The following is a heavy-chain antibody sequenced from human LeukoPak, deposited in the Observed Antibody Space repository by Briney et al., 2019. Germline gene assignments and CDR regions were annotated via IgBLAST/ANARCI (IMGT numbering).Heavy chain of an antibody. CDR2: INPNSGGT. Sequence: ASVKDSCKASGYTFTGYYMHWVRQAPGQGLEWMGWINPNSGGTNYAQKFQGRVTMTRDTSISTAYMELSRLRSDDTAVYYCASLPPDIVVVPAAVGSDYYYYMDVWGKGTTVTVSS. J-gene: IGHJ6*03. CDR1: GYTFTGYY. D-gene: IGHD2-2*01. V-gene: IGHV1-2*02. CDR3: ASLPPDIVVVPAAVGSDYYYYMDV.